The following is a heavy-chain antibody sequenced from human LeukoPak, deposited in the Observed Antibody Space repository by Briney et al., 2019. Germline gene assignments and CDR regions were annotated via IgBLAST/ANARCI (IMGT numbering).Heavy chain of an antibody. J-gene: IGHJ4*02. Sequence: PSETLSLTCTVSGGSISSYYWSWIRQPPGKGLEWIGYIYYSGTTNYNPSLKSRVTISVDTSKNQFSLKLSSVTAADTAVYHCARGVYIAAAQYGYWGQGTLVTVSS. CDR1: GGSISSYY. V-gene: IGHV4-59*01. D-gene: IGHD6-13*01. CDR3: ARGVYIAAAQYGY. CDR2: IYYSGTT.